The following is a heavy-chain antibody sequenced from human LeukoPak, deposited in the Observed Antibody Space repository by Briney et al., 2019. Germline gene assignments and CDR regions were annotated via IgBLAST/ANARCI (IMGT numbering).Heavy chain of an antibody. CDR1: GGSISSSDYY. D-gene: IGHD1-26*01. V-gene: IGHV4-39*07. J-gene: IGHJ4*02. CDR2: MYYSGST. CDR3: ARLASGSYGPLTPFDY. Sequence: SETLSLTCTVYGGSISSSDYYRGWIRQPPGKGLEWNGSMYYSGSTYYNPSLKSRVTISVDTSKNQFSLKLSSVTAADTAVYYSARLASGSYGPLTPFDYWGQGTLVTVSS.